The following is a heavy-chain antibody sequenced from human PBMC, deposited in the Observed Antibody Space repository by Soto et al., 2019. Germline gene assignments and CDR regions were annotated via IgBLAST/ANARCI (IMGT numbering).Heavy chain of an antibody. V-gene: IGHV1-69*02. CDR3: ALAYGDYNTRGMDV. D-gene: IGHD4-17*01. Sequence: GASVKVSCKASGGTFSSYTISWVRQAPGQGLEWMGRIIPILGIANYAQKFQGRVTITADESTSTAYMELSSLRSEDTAVYYCALAYGDYNTRGMDVWGQGTTVTVSS. J-gene: IGHJ6*02. CDR1: GGTFSSYT. CDR2: IIPILGIA.